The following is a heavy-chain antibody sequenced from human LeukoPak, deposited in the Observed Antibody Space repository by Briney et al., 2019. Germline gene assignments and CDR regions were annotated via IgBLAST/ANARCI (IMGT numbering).Heavy chain of an antibody. CDR1: GFTFSTYG. Sequence: GESLRLSCAASGFTFSTYGMSWVRQAPGKGLEWVSIISGRDGDTYYADSMKGRFTISRDNSKNTLYLQMNSLSAEDTAVYYCAKRSDYGGNSNYFDFWGQGTPVTVSS. CDR2: ISGRDGDT. J-gene: IGHJ4*02. CDR3: AKRSDYGGNSNYFDF. V-gene: IGHV3-23*01. D-gene: IGHD4-23*01.